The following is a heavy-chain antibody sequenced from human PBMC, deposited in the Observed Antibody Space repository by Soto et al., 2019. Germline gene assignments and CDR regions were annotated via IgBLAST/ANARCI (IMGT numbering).Heavy chain of an antibody. CDR3: ARGTYYYDSSGYPRDY. CDR1: GFTFSSYG. D-gene: IGHD3-22*01. V-gene: IGHV3-33*01. CDR2: IWYDGSNK. Sequence: QVQLVESGGGVVQPGRSLRLSCAASGFTFSSYGMHWVRQAPGKGLEWVAVIWYDGSNKYYADSVKGRFTISRDNSKNTLYLQMNCLRAEDTAVYYCARGTYYYDSSGYPRDYWGQGTLVTVSS. J-gene: IGHJ4*02.